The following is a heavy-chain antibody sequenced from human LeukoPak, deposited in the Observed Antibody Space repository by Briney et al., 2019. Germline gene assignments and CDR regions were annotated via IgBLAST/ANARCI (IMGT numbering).Heavy chain of an antibody. J-gene: IGHJ4*02. D-gene: IGHD7-27*01. CDR3: ARIHKLGILAHFDY. CDR1: GFTFSSYE. V-gene: IGHV3-48*03. Sequence: GGSLRLSCAASGFTFSSYEMNWVRQAPGKGLEWVSYISSSGNTIYYADSVKGRFTISRDNAKNPLYLQMNSLRAEDTAIYYCARIHKLGILAHFDYWGQGTLVTVSS. CDR2: ISSSGNTI.